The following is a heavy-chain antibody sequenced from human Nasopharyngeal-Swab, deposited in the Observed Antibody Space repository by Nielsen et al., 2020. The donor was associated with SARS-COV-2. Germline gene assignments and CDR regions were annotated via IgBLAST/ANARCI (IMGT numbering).Heavy chain of an antibody. CDR1: GFPFSSYG. CDR3: ARASSGYDEWYFDL. V-gene: IGHV3-33*01. CDR2: IWYDGSNK. D-gene: IGHD5-12*01. J-gene: IGHJ2*01. Sequence: GESLKISCAASGFPFSSYGMHWVRQAPGKGLEWVAVIWYDGSNKYYADSVKGRFTISRDNSKNTLYLQMNSLRAEDTAVYYCARASSGYDEWYFDLWGRGTLVTVSS.